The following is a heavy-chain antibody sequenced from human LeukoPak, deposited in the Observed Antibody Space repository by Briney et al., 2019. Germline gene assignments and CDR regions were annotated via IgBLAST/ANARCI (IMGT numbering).Heavy chain of an antibody. D-gene: IGHD1-26*01. Sequence: PGGSLRLSCAASGFTFSSYWMHWVRQAPGKGLVWVPRINSDGSSTSYADSVKGRFTISRDNAKNTLYLQMNSLRAEDTAVYYCARGDMGASLPLDYWGQGTLVTVSS. CDR3: ARGDMGASLPLDY. CDR2: INSDGSST. CDR1: GFTFSSYW. J-gene: IGHJ4*02. V-gene: IGHV3-74*01.